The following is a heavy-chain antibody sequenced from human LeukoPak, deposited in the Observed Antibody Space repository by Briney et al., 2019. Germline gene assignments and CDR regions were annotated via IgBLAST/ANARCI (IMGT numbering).Heavy chain of an antibody. CDR2: INPNSGGT. CDR3: ARDCSPPRSLESYYYYGMDV. J-gene: IGHJ6*02. D-gene: IGHD3-3*01. CDR1: GYTFTGYY. Sequence: ASVKVSCKASGYTFTGYYMHWVRQAPGQGLEWMGWINPNSGGTNYAQKFQGRVTMTRDTSISTAYMELSRLRSDDTAVYYCARDCSPPRSLESYYYYGMDVWGQGTTVTVSS. V-gene: IGHV1-2*02.